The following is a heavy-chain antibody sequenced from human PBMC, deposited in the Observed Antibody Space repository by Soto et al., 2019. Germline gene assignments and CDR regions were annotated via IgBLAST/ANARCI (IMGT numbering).Heavy chain of an antibody. D-gene: IGHD6-13*01. CDR2: IYYNGNT. Sequence: SETLSLTCTVSGGSISSYYWSWIRQSPGKGLEWIGYIYYNGNTNYDPSLKSRVTISVDTSKNQFSLRLSSVTAADTAMYYCARHRAPGSWSYFDYWGQGTLVTVSS. CDR1: GGSISSYY. V-gene: IGHV4-59*08. CDR3: ARHRAPGSWSYFDY. J-gene: IGHJ4*02.